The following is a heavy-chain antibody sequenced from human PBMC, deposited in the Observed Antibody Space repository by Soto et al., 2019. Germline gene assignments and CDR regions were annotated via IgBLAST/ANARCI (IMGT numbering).Heavy chain of an antibody. V-gene: IGHV3-23*01. D-gene: IGHD3-22*01. Sequence: PGGSLRLSCAASGFTFSSYAMNWVRQAPGKGLEWVSTISGSGGSTYYADSVKGRFTISRDNSKNTLYLQMSGLRAEDTAVYYCAKVNHYESSGYYHFDHWGQGTLVTSPQ. J-gene: IGHJ4*02. CDR1: GFTFSSYA. CDR3: AKVNHYESSGYYHFDH. CDR2: ISGSGGST.